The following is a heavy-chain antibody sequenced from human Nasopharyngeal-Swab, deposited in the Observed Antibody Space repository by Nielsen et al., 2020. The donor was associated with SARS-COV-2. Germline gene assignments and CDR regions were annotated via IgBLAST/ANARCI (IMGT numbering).Heavy chain of an antibody. D-gene: IGHD2-15*01. CDR3: TRCGGGCYSGRDY. V-gene: IGHV3-73*01. J-gene: IGHJ4*02. CDR2: VRRKGNNYAT. Sequence: GESLKISCAASGFTFSDSAIHWVRQASGKGLEWVGRVRRKGNNYATAYSASVKGRLIIFRDDPTNTAYLQMNSLKTEDTAMYYCTRCGGGCYSGRDYWGQGTLVTVSS. CDR1: GFTFSDSA.